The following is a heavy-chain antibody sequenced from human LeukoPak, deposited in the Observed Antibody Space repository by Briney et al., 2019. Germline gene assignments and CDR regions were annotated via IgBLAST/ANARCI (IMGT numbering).Heavy chain of an antibody. Sequence: GGSLRLSCAASGFFLKNYGMNWVRQTPGKGLEWVSAITGSSGGNTYYADSVKGRFIVSRDNAKNTLYLQMNSPRAEDTAVYYCAKSKGGYNYDYYYIMDVWGQGTTVTVSS. J-gene: IGHJ6*02. V-gene: IGHV3-23*01. D-gene: IGHD5-24*01. CDR1: GFFLKNYG. CDR3: AKSKGGYNYDYYYIMDV. CDR2: ITGSSGGNT.